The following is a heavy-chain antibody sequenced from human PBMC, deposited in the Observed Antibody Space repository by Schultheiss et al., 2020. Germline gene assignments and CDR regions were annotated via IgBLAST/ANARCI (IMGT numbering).Heavy chain of an antibody. D-gene: IGHD2-2*03. CDR3: ARDLDITGYYGMDV. Sequence: GESLRLSCAASGFTFSSYGMHWVRQAPGKGLEWVAVISYDGSNKYYADSVRGRFTISRDNSKNTLYLQMNSLRVEDTAVYYCARDLDITGYYGMDVWGQGTTVTVSS. CDR2: ISYDGSNK. J-gene: IGHJ6*02. V-gene: IGHV3-30*03. CDR1: GFTFSSYG.